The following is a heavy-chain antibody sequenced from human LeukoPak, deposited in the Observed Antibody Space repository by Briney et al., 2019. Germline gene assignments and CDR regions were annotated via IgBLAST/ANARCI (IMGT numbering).Heavy chain of an antibody. CDR2: IYYSGST. Sequence: SETLSLTCTVSGGSISSYYWSWIRQPPGKGLEWIGYIYYSGSTNYNPSLKSRVTISVDRSRNQFFLKLSSVTAADTAVYYCARRLDYQAFDDWGQGTLVTVSS. CDR1: GGSISSYY. J-gene: IGHJ4*02. D-gene: IGHD3-16*01. V-gene: IGHV4-59*12. CDR3: ARRLDYQAFDD.